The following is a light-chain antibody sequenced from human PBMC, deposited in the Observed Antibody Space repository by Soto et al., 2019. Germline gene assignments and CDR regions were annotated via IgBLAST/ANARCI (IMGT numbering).Light chain of an antibody. CDR2: DAS. V-gene: IGKV3-11*01. CDR3: QQRSNWPPP. CDR1: KVLSTY. Sequence: EFVWNQSPATRSLFPGERAPLSCRPSKVLSTYLAWYQQKPGQAPRLLIYDASKRATGIPARFSGSGSGTDFTLTISSLQPEDFAVYYCQQRSNWPPPFGPGTKVDI. J-gene: IGKJ3*01.